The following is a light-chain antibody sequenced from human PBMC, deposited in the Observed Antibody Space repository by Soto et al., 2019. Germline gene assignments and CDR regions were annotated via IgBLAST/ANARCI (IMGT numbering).Light chain of an antibody. CDR3: ETWDINIRV. V-gene: IGLV4-60*02. CDR2: LESSGSY. J-gene: IGLJ2*01. CDR1: SGHRTYI. Sequence: QSVLTQSSSTSASLGSSVKLTCTLSSGHRTYIIAWHQQQPGKAPRYLMNLESSGSYNKGSGVPDRFSGSGSGADRYLTISNLQFEDEADYYCETWDINIRVFGGGTKLTVL.